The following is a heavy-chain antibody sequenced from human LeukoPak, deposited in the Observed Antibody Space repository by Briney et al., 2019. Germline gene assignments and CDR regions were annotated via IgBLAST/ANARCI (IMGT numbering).Heavy chain of an antibody. V-gene: IGHV1-46*01. Sequence: ASVKVSCKASGHTFTSYYMHWVRQAPGQGLEWMGIINPSGGSTSYAQKFQGRVTMTRDTSTSTVYMELSSLRSEDTAVYYCARDIGDDPPDYWGQGTLVTVSS. CDR1: GHTFTSYY. CDR3: ARDIGDDPPDY. CDR2: INPSGGST. D-gene: IGHD2-21*01. J-gene: IGHJ4*02.